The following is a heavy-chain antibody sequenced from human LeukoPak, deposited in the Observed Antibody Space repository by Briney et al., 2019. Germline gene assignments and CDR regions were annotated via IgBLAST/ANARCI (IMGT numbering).Heavy chain of an antibody. CDR2: VYYSGST. CDR3: ARLSLGATGGYYFDY. V-gene: IGHV4-59*01. D-gene: IGHD1-26*01. Sequence: SETLSLTCTVSGGSISSYYWTWLRQPPGKGLEWIGYVYYSGSTNYNPSLKSRVTISVDTSKKQFSLKLSSVTAADTAVYYCARLSLGATGGYYFDYWGQGTLVTVSS. J-gene: IGHJ4*02. CDR1: GGSISSYY.